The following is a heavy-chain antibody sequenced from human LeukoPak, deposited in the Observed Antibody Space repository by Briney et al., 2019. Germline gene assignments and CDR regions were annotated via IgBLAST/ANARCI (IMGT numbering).Heavy chain of an antibody. V-gene: IGHV4-59*12. Sequence: SETLSLTCTVSGGSISSYYWSWIRQPPGKGLEWIGYIYYSGSTNYNPSLKSRVTISVDTSKNQFSLKLSSVTAADTAVYYCARVSYSSSWYGLEYYYYGMDVWGQGTTVTVSS. CDR2: IYYSGST. D-gene: IGHD6-13*01. CDR1: GGSISSYY. CDR3: ARVSYSSSWYGLEYYYYGMDV. J-gene: IGHJ6*02.